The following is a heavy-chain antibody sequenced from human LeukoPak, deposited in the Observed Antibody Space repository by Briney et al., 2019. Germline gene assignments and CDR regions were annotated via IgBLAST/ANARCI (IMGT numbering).Heavy chain of an antibody. Sequence: PSETLSLTCTVSGGSISSSSYYWGWIRQPPGKGLEWIRSIYYSGSTYYNPSLKSRVTISVDTSKNQFSLKLSSVTAADTAVYYCARDSITGTTSFDYWGQGTLVTVSS. CDR3: ARDSITGTTSFDY. CDR1: GGSISSSSYY. CDR2: IYYSGST. J-gene: IGHJ4*02. D-gene: IGHD1-20*01. V-gene: IGHV4-39*07.